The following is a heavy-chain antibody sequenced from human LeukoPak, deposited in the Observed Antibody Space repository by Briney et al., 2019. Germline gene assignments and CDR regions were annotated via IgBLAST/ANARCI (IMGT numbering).Heavy chain of an antibody. CDR3: ARADELGYCSSTSCLYYYYGMDV. V-gene: IGHV1-69*13. J-gene: IGHJ6*02. CDR1: GGTFSSYA. Sequence: GASVKVSCKASGGTFSSYAISWVRQAPGQGLEWMGGIIPIFGTANYAQKFQGRVTITADESTSTAYMELSSLRSEDTAVYYCARADELGYCSSTSCLYYYYGMDVWGQGTTVTVSS. D-gene: IGHD2-2*01. CDR2: IIPIFGTA.